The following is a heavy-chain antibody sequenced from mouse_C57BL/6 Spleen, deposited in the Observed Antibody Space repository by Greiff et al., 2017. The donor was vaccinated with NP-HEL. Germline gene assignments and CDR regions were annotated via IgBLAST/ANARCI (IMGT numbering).Heavy chain of an antibody. CDR2: INPNNGGT. Sequence: EVQLQQSGPELVKPGASVKISCKASGYTFTDYYMNWVKQSHGKSLEWIGDINPNNGGTSYNQKFKGKATLTVDKSSSTAYMELRSLTSEDSAVYYCARRGFYYGNLYYFDYWGQGTTLTVSS. J-gene: IGHJ2*01. CDR3: ARRGFYYGNLYYFDY. V-gene: IGHV1-26*01. CDR1: GYTFTDYY. D-gene: IGHD2-1*01.